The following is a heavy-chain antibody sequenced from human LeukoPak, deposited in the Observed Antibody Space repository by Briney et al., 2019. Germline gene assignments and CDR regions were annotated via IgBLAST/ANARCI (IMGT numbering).Heavy chain of an antibody. D-gene: IGHD2/OR15-2a*01. J-gene: IGHJ4*02. CDR1: GFTFSSYW. V-gene: IGHV3-7*03. CDR2: IKEDGSEK. Sequence: GGSLRLSCAASGFTFSSYWMSWVRQAPGTGLEWVANIKEDGSEKYYADSVKGRFTISRDNAKNSLSLQMNSLRAEDTAVYYCAKDSAKKYDDYWGQGTLVTVSS. CDR3: AKDSAKKYDDY.